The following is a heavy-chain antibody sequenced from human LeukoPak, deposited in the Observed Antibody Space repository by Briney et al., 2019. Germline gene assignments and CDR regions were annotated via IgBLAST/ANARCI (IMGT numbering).Heavy chain of an antibody. V-gene: IGHV3-23*01. CDR3: AKDMDTAMVWTNWFDP. CDR2: ISGSGGST. CDR1: GFTFSSYA. D-gene: IGHD5-18*01. J-gene: IGHJ5*02. Sequence: GGSLRLSCVASGFTFSSYAMSWVRQAPGKGLEWVSAISGSGGSTYYADSVKGRFTISRDNSKNTLYLQMNSLRAEDTAVYYCAKDMDTAMVWTNWFDPWGQGTLVTVSS.